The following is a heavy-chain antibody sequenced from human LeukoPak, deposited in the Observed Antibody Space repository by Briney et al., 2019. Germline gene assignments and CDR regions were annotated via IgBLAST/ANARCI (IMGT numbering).Heavy chain of an antibody. Sequence: GGSLRLSCAASGXTFSSYSMNWVRQAPGKGLEWVSNIRSSSGTIYYADSVKGRFTISRDNAKNSLYLQMNSLRDEDTAVYYCARGAYCGGDCFFFDYWGQGALVTVSS. J-gene: IGHJ4*02. D-gene: IGHD2-21*02. CDR1: GXTFSSYS. CDR2: IRSSSGTI. V-gene: IGHV3-48*02. CDR3: ARGAYCGGDCFFFDY.